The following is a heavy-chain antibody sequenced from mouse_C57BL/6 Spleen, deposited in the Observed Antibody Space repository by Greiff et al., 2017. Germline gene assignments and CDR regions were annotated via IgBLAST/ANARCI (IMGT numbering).Heavy chain of an antibody. CDR3: ARERDYYGSRVYFDY. CDR1: GFTFSDYY. V-gene: IGHV5-16*01. Sequence: VQLKESEGGLVQPGSSMKLSCTASGFTFSDYYMAWVRQVPEKGLEWVANINYDGSSTYYLDSLKSRFIISRDNAKNILYLQMSSLKSEDTATYYCARERDYYGSRVYFDYWGQGTTLTVSS. D-gene: IGHD1-1*01. J-gene: IGHJ2*01. CDR2: INYDGSST.